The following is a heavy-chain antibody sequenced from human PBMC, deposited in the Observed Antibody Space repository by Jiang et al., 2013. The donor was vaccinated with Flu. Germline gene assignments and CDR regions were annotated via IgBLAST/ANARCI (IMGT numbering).Heavy chain of an antibody. CDR3: SHRQYQPLLYPFDY. J-gene: IGHJ4*02. V-gene: IGHV2-5*02. D-gene: IGHD2-2*02. CDR2: IYWDDDK. CDR1: WVSLSTSAVG. Sequence: LTLTCTFVWVSLSTSAVGVAWVRQPPGKALEWLALIYWDDDKRYSPSLKSRLTITKDTSKNQVVLTMTNMDPVDTATYYCSHRQYQPLLYPFDYWGQGILVTVSS.